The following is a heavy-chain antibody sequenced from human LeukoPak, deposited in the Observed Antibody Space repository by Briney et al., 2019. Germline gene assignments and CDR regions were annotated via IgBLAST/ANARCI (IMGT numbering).Heavy chain of an antibody. V-gene: IGHV1-69*13. D-gene: IGHD4-23*01. Sequence: GASVKVSCKASGGTFSSYAISWVRQAPGQGLEWMGGIIPIFGTANYAQKFQGRVTITADESTSTAYMELSSLRSEDTAVYYCARDQLLSGYGGNTYYYYGMDVWGQGTTVTVSS. J-gene: IGHJ6*02. CDR3: ARDQLLSGYGGNTYYYYGMDV. CDR1: GGTFSSYA. CDR2: IIPIFGTA.